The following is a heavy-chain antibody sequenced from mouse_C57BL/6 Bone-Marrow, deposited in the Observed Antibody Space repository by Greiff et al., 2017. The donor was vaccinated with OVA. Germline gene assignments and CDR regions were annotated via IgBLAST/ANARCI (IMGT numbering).Heavy chain of an antibody. CDR2: IYPGDGDT. V-gene: IGHV1-82*01. Sequence: VQLQQSGPELVKPGASVKISCKASGYAFSSSWMNWVKQRPGKGLEWIGRIYPGDGDTNYNGKFKGKDTLAADKSSSTAYMQLSSLTSEDSAVCFCEGTTVRFDDWGQGTTLTVSS. CDR1: GYAFSSSW. D-gene: IGHD1-1*01. CDR3: EGTTVRFDD. J-gene: IGHJ2*01.